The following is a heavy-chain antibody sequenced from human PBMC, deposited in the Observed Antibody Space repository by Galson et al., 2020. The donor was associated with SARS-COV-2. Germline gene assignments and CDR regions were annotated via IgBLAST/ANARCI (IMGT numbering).Heavy chain of an antibody. Sequence: QLGESLKTSCAASGFTFSSYAMHWVRQAPGKGLEWVAVISYDGSNKYYADSVKGRFTISRDNSKNTLYLQMNSLRAEDTAVYYCARDNGYYECWSGYVREKNYYYDYYLDGWGQGTSVTGAS. V-gene: IGHV3-30*04. J-gene: IGHJ6*03. CDR3: ARDNGYYECWSGYVREKNYYYDYYLDG. CDR1: GFTFSSYA. CDR2: ISYDGSNK. D-gene: IGHD3-3*01.